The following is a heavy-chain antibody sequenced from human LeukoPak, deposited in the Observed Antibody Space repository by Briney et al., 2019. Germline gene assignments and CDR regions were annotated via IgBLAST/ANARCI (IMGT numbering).Heavy chain of an antibody. J-gene: IGHJ5*02. CDR3: VKGGGHQYNWFDP. CDR1: GFTFSSYA. D-gene: IGHD4-23*01. Sequence: GGSLRLSCSASGFTFSSYAMHWVRQAPGKGLEYVSAISSNGGSTYYADSVKGRFTISRDNSKNTLYLQMSSLRAEDTAVYYCVKGGGHQYNWFDPWGQGTLVTVSS. CDR2: ISSNGGST. V-gene: IGHV3-64D*06.